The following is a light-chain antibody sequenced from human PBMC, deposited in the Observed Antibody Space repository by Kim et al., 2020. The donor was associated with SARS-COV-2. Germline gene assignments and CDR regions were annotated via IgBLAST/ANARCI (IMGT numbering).Light chain of an antibody. V-gene: IGKV1-5*01. CDR2: DAS. Sequence: DIQMTQSPSTLSASVGDRVTITCRASQSISGWLAWYQQKPGKAPKLLIYDASSLEGGVPSRFSGSGSGTEFTLTISSLQPDDFATYYCQHYNSYATWTFGQGTKVDIK. J-gene: IGKJ1*01. CDR3: QHYNSYATWT. CDR1: QSISGW.